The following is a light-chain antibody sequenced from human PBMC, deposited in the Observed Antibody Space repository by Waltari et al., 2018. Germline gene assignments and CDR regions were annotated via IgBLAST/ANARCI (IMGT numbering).Light chain of an antibody. CDR3: SSYTSSTSLV. J-gene: IGLJ2*01. Sequence: QSALTQPAPVSGSPGQSITISCTGASRDIGHYTFFSWYQQHPGKAPKLLIFEVSNRPSGVSDRFSGSKSANTASLTISGLQAEDEAHYYCSSYTSSTSLVFGGGTKVTVL. V-gene: IGLV2-14*01. CDR2: EVS. CDR1: SRDIGHYTF.